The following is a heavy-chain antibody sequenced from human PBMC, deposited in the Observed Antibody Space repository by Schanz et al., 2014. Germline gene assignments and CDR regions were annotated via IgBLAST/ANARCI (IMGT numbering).Heavy chain of an antibody. CDR3: ASSGAGYSSSWDFDY. D-gene: IGHD6-13*01. CDR1: GYTFTSYS. Sequence: QVQLVQSGAEMKKPGASVKVSCKASGYTFTSYSMHWVRQAPGQGLEWMGWISPYNGNTNYAQKLQGRVTMTRDTSTSTVYMELSSLRSEDTAVYYCASSGAGYSSSWDFDYWGQGTLVTVSS. CDR2: ISPYNGNT. V-gene: IGHV1-2*02. J-gene: IGHJ4*02.